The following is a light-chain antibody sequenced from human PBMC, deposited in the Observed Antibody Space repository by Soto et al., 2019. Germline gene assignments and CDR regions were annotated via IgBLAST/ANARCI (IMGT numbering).Light chain of an antibody. Sequence: QSALTQPASVSGSPGQSITISCTGTSSDVGAYYSVSWYQQHPGKAPKLMIYEVSNRPSGVSNRFSGSKSGNTASLTISGLQAEDEADYYCSSYSSISTYVFGTGTKAPS. CDR1: SSDVGAYYS. V-gene: IGLV2-14*01. J-gene: IGLJ1*01. CDR2: EVS. CDR3: SSYSSISTYV.